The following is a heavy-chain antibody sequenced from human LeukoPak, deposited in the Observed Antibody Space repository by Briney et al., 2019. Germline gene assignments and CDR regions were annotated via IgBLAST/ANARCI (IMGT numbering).Heavy chain of an antibody. V-gene: IGHV4-31*03. J-gene: IGHJ6*02. Sequence: SETLSLTCTVSGGSVSSGGYYWSWIRQHPGKGLEWIGYIYYSGSTYYNPSLKSRVTISVDTSKNQFSLKLSSVTAADTAVYYCALELTPYGMDVWGQGTTVTVSS. CDR1: GGSVSSGGYY. D-gene: IGHD1-7*01. CDR3: ALELTPYGMDV. CDR2: IYYSGST.